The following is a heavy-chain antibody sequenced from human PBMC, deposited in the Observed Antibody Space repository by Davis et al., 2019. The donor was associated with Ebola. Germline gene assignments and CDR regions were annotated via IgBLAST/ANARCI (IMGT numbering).Heavy chain of an antibody. Sequence: GESLKISCAASGFTFSSYAMHWVRQAPGKGLEWVAVISYDGSNKYYADSVKGRFTISRDNSKNTLYLQMNSPRAEDTAVYYCARGRQRSVDYWGQGTLVTVSS. CDR3: ARGRQRSVDY. CDR1: GFTFSSYA. V-gene: IGHV3-30-3*01. J-gene: IGHJ4*02. D-gene: IGHD5-18*01. CDR2: ISYDGSNK.